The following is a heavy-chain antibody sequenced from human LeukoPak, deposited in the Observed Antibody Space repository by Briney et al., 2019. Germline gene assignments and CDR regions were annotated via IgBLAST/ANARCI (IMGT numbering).Heavy chain of an antibody. V-gene: IGHV3-64*01. D-gene: IGHD1-26*01. CDR2: ISSNGGST. CDR1: GFTFSSYA. J-gene: IGHJ3*02. CDR3: ARSIVGATTAAFDI. Sequence: GGSLRLSCAASGFTFSSYAMHWARQAPGKGLEYVSAISSNGGSTYYANSVKGRFTISRDNSKNTLYLQMGSLRAEDMAVYYCARSIVGATTAAFDIWGQGTMVTVSS.